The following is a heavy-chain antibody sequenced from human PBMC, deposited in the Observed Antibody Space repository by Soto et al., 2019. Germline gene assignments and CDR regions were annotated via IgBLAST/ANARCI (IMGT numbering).Heavy chain of an antibody. V-gene: IGHV1-69*02. CDR1: EGTFNSYT. Sequence: QVQLVQSGAEVKKPGSSVKVSCTASEGTFNSYTISWVRQAPGQGLEWMGRVIPILSMANFAQKFKGRVMITADKSTSTAYMVLSSLRSDDTAVYYCATNYGSGSTHFDYWGQGTLVTVSS. J-gene: IGHJ4*02. CDR3: ATNYGSGSTHFDY. D-gene: IGHD3-10*01. CDR2: VIPILSMA.